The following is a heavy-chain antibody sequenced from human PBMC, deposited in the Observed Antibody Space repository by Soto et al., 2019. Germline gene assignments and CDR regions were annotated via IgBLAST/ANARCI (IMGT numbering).Heavy chain of an antibody. Sequence: SPTLSLTCAISGDSVSSKSSTWNWIRLSPSRGLEWLGRTYYRSKWYNDSAVSVKSRKTINPDTSKNQFSLDLKSVTPEDTAVYYCARDVVGSRWYFDVWGRGNLVTVSS. D-gene: IGHD2-21*01. J-gene: IGHJ2*01. CDR2: TYYRSKWYN. CDR3: ARDVVGSRWYFDV. V-gene: IGHV6-1*01. CDR1: GDSVSSKSST.